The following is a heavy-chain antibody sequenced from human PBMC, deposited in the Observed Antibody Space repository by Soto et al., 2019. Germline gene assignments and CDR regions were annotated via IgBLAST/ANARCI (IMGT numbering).Heavy chain of an antibody. CDR3: ALGDSSGYPTQFDC. Sequence: SETLSLTCTVSGGSIRSGDYYWSWIRQPPGKGLEWIGYIYYSGSTYYNPSLKSRVTISVDTSKNQFSLKLSSVTAADTAVYYCALGDSSGYPTQFDCWGQGTLVTVS. D-gene: IGHD3-22*01. CDR1: GGSIRSGDYY. J-gene: IGHJ4*02. CDR2: IYYSGST. V-gene: IGHV4-30-4*01.